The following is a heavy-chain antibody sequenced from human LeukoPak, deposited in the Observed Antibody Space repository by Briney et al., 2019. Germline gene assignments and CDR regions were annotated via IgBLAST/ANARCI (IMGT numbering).Heavy chain of an antibody. D-gene: IGHD4-17*01. CDR3: ATTVTTSENYFDY. Sequence: GGSLRLSCAASGFTFSSYAMSWVRQAPGKGLEWVSAISGSGGSTYYADSVKGRFTISRDNSKNTLYLQMNNLRAEDTAVCYCATTVTTSENYFDYWGQGTLVTVSS. CDR2: ISGSGGST. V-gene: IGHV3-23*01. J-gene: IGHJ4*02. CDR1: GFTFSSYA.